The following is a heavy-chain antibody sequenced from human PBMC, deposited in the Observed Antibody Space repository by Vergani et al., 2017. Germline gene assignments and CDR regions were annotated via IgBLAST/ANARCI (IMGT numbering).Heavy chain of an antibody. D-gene: IGHD5-12*01. V-gene: IGHV3-30*04. CDR3: ARDSTEYSGYEHFDY. CDR2: ISYDGSNK. J-gene: IGHJ4*02. Sequence: QVQLVESGGGVVQPGRSLRLSCAASGFTFSSYAMHWVRQAPGKGLEWVAVISYDGSNKYYADSVKGRFTISRDNSKNTLYLQMNSLRSEDTAVYYCARDSTEYSGYEHFDYWGQGTLVTVSS. CDR1: GFTFSSYA.